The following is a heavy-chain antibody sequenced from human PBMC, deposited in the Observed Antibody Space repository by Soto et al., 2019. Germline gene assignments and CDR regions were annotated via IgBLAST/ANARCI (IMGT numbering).Heavy chain of an antibody. D-gene: IGHD3-10*01. V-gene: IGHV3-30-3*01. Sequence: PGGSLRLSCGASGFTFSNSWMSWVRQAPGKGLEWVAIILHDGNNKYYADSVKGRFTIPRDNSKNTLYLQMNSLRTEDTAIYYCARDDEGGSYCDLGYWGQGTLVTVS. CDR3: ARDDEGGSYCDLGY. CDR2: ILHDGNNK. J-gene: IGHJ4*02. CDR1: GFTFSNSW.